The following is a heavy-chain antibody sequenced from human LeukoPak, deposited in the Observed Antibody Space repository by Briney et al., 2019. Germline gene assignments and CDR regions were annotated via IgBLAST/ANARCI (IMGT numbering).Heavy chain of an antibody. CDR2: INPNSGGT. CDR1: GYTFTGYY. CDR3: ARALVVAAAFDI. D-gene: IGHD5-12*01. J-gene: IGHJ3*02. Sequence: GASVKVSCKASGYTFTGYYIHWVRQAPGQGLEWMGWINPNSGGTNYAQKFQGRVTMTRDTSISTAYMELSRLRSDDTAVYYCARALVVAAAFDIWGPGTMVTVSS. V-gene: IGHV1-2*02.